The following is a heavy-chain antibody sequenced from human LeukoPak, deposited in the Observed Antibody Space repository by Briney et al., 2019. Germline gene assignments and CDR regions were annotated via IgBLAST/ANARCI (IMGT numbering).Heavy chain of an antibody. CDR1: GFTFSSYG. CDR3: AKYNYDFWIGYCDY. J-gene: IGHJ4*02. V-gene: IGHV3-30*02. D-gene: IGHD3-3*01. Sequence: GGSLRLSCAASGFTFSSYGMHWVRQAPGKVLEWVASIRYDGSKKYYADSVKGRLTIPTDNPKNTLYLQMHSLRAEHTAVYYCAKYNYDFWIGYCDYWGQGTPVTASS. CDR2: IRYDGSKK.